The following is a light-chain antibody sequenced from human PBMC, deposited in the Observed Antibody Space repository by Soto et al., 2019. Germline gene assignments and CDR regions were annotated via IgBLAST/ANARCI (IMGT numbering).Light chain of an antibody. J-gene: IGLJ3*02. CDR2: STN. V-gene: IGLV1-44*01. CDR1: SSNIGANS. CDR3: AAWDDSLSGV. Sequence: QPVLTQPPSVSGTPGQRVTISCSGSSSNIGANSVNWYQQFPGAAPKLLIYSTNQRPSGVPDRFSASKSGTSASLAISGLQSEDEADYYCAAWDDSLSGVFGGGTKVTVL.